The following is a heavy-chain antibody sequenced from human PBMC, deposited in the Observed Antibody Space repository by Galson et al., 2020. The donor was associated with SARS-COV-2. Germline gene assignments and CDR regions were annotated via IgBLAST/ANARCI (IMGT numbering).Heavy chain of an antibody. CDR3: ARGDYYLDY. CDR2: IYYSGST. J-gene: IGHJ4*02. V-gene: IGHV4-59*11. CDR1: GGSISSHY. Sequence: SETLSLTCTVSGGSISSHYWSWIRQPPGKGLEWIGYIYYSGSTNYNPSLKSRVTISVDTSKNQLSLKLSSVTAADTAVYYCARGDYYLDYWGQGTLVTVSS.